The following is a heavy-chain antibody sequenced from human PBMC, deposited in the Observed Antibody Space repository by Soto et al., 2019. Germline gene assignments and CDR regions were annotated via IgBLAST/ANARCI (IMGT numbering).Heavy chain of an antibody. J-gene: IGHJ6*02. V-gene: IGHV4-39*01. Sequence: SETLSLTCTVSGGSISSSSYYWGWIRQPPGKGLEWIGSIYYSGITYYNPSLKSRVTISVDTSKNQFSLKLSSVTAADTAVYYCARLSIYGSGSYYNRNLLAYGMDVWGQGTTVTVSS. D-gene: IGHD3-10*01. CDR2: IYYSGIT. CDR1: GGSISSSSYY. CDR3: ARLSIYGSGSYYNRNLLAYGMDV.